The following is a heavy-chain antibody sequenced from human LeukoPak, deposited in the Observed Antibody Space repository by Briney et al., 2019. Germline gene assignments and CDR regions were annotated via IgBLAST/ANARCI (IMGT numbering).Heavy chain of an antibody. CDR2: IHNDSSGT. V-gene: IGHV3-74*01. D-gene: IGHD3-16*02. Sequence: GGSLRLSCTASGFIFSDYWMHWVRQAPGKGLVWVSRIHNDSSGTAYADAVKGRYTISRDNAKNTLYLEMNSLRAEDTAVYYCARVYDYTFGGIIGWSDPWGQGTLVTVSS. CDR3: ARVYDYTFGGIIGWSDP. CDR1: GFIFSDYW. J-gene: IGHJ5*02.